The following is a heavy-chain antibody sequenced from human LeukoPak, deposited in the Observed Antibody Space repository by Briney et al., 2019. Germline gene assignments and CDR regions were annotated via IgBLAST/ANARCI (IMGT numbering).Heavy chain of an antibody. D-gene: IGHD3-10*01. Sequence: SVKVSCKASGGTFSSYAISWVRQAPGQGLEWMGGIIPIFGTANYAQKFQGRVTITADESTSTAYMELSSLRSEDTAMYYCARCPYYYGSGSKTPQYYFDYGGQGTLVTVSS. CDR3: ARCPYYYGSGSKTPQYYFDY. CDR1: GGTFSSYA. CDR2: IIPIFGTA. V-gene: IGHV1-69*13. J-gene: IGHJ4*02.